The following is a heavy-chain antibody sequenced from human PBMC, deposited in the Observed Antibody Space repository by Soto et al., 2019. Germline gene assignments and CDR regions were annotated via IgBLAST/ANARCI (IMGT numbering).Heavy chain of an antibody. D-gene: IGHD5-18*01. V-gene: IGHV4-61*01. Sequence: QVQLQESGPGLVKPSETLSLTCTVSGGSVSSGSYYWSWIRQPPGKRLEWIGYIYYSGSTNYNPALKSRVTISVDTSKNQFSLKLSSVTAADTAVYYCARVDVDTAMGEDYWGQGTLVTVSS. J-gene: IGHJ4*02. CDR2: IYYSGST. CDR1: GGSVSSGSYY. CDR3: ARVDVDTAMGEDY.